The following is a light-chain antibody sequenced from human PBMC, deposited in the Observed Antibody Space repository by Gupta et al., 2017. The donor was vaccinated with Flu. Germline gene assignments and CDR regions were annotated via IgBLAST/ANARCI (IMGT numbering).Light chain of an antibody. CDR3: AAWDDSGGV. Sequence: GQRVTISCSGSSSNIGSNTVNWYLQLPGTALKLRIYSNNQRRSGVPDRFSGSKSGTSASLAISGLQSEDEADYYCAAWDDSGGVFGTGTKVTVL. J-gene: IGLJ1*01. CDR1: SSNIGSNT. V-gene: IGLV1-44*01. CDR2: SNN.